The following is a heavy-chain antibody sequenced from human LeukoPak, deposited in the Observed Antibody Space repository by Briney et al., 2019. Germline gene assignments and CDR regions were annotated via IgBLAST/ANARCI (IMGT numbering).Heavy chain of an antibody. Sequence: PGGSLRLSCAASGFTFSSYWMHWVRQAPGKGLVWVSRINSDGSSTTYADSVKGRFTISRDNAENTLYLQMNSLRAEDTALYYCARGGGSYRFDYWGQGILVTVPS. CDR1: GFTFSSYW. CDR3: ARGGGSYRFDY. CDR2: INSDGSST. V-gene: IGHV3-74*01. D-gene: IGHD1-26*01. J-gene: IGHJ4*02.